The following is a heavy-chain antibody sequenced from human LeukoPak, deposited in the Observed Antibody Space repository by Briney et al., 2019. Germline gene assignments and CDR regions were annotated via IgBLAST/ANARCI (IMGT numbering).Heavy chain of an antibody. J-gene: IGHJ4*02. CDR1: GGTFSSYA. CDR2: IIPIFGTA. CDR3: ARDHQPLQWLVLYY. V-gene: IGHV1-69*05. D-gene: IGHD6-19*01. Sequence: ASVTVSCKASGGTFSSYAISWVRQAPGQGLEWMGGIIPIFGTANYAQKFQGRVTITTDESTSTAYLELSSLRSEDTAVYYCARDHQPLQWLVLYYWGQGTLVTVSS.